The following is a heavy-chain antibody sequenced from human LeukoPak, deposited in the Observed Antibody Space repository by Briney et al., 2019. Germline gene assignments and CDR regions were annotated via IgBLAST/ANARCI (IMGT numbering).Heavy chain of an antibody. J-gene: IGHJ4*02. CDR1: GITFTGAW. V-gene: IGHV3-15*01. Sequence: GGSLRLSCATSGITFTGAWLSWVRQTPEKGLEWVARIKDKTDGGTIDYAVPVRGRFTISRDDSRNMLYLQMDSLKSEDTAVYYCTTGTPIDYWGQGTLVTVSS. D-gene: IGHD2-15*01. CDR3: TTGTPIDY. CDR2: IKDKTDGGTI.